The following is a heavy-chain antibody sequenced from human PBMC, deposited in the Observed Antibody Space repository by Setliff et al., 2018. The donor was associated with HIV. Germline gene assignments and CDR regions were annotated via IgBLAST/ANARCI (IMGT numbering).Heavy chain of an antibody. CDR2: IYHVGTT. J-gene: IGHJ4*02. CDR1: GYSISSGFN. V-gene: IGHV4-38-2*01. Sequence: PSENLSLTCAVSGYSISSGFNWGWIRQSPEKGLEWIGNIYHVGTTYYNPSLESRVTISVDTSKSQFSLKLTSVTASDTAIYYCVTTDYIYGRNNFQYWGQGTLVTVSS. D-gene: IGHD5-18*01. CDR3: VTTDYIYGRNNFQY.